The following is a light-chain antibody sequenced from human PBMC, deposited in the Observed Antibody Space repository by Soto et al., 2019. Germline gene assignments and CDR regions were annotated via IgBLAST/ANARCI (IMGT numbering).Light chain of an antibody. CDR3: CSYAGSSYV. V-gene: IGLV2-11*01. CDR1: SSDVGGYNY. Sequence: QSVLTQPRSVSGSPGQSVTISCTGNSSDVGGYNYVSWYQLHPGKAPKLMIYDVTKRPSGVPDRFSGSKSGNTASLTISGLQAEDEADYYCCSYAGSSYVFGTGTKVTVL. J-gene: IGLJ1*01. CDR2: DVT.